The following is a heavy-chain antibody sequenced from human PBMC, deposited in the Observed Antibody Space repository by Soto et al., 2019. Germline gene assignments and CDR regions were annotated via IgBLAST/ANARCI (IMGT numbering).Heavy chain of an antibody. CDR3: AKSTPGNPFDI. J-gene: IGHJ3*02. CDR2: ISAGSRSI. Sequence: QAPGKGLEWVSSISAGSRSIYYTDSLKGRSTVSRDNSKNSLYLQINSLKADDTAVYYCAKSTPGNPFDIWGQGTLVSVSS. V-gene: IGHV3-21*01. D-gene: IGHD3-10*01.